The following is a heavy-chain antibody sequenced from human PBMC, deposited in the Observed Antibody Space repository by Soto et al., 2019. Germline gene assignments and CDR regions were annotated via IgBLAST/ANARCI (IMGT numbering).Heavy chain of an antibody. D-gene: IGHD1-20*01. Sequence: ASVKVSCKASGYTFINYAVHWVRQAPGQSLEWMGWINPGNDNTRYSQKFQGRVTITRDTSANTAYMELSSLRSEDTAVYYCARGADNWNDLDYWGLGTLVSVSS. J-gene: IGHJ4*02. CDR3: ARGADNWNDLDY. CDR2: INPGNDNT. CDR1: GYTFINYA. V-gene: IGHV1-3*01.